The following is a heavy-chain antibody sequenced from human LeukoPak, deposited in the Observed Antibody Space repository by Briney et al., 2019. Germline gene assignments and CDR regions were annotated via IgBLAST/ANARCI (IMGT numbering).Heavy chain of an antibody. Sequence: GGSLRLSCAASGFTFRTYWMSWVRQAPGKGLEWVANINQDGSEKNYVDSVKGRFTISRDNAKNSLFLQMNSLRTEDTAVYYCAKGYGSYAGGLDYWGQGTLVTVSS. CDR3: AKGYGSYAGGLDY. J-gene: IGHJ4*02. CDR2: INQDGSEK. V-gene: IGHV3-7*04. CDR1: GFTFRTYW. D-gene: IGHD3-10*01.